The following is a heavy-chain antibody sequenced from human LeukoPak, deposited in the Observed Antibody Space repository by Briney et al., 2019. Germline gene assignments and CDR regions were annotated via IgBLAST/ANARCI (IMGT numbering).Heavy chain of an antibody. J-gene: IGHJ4*02. D-gene: IGHD4-17*01. CDR3: ARDLATVTTYMVD. CDR2: ISYDRSNK. CDR1: GFTFSSYA. Sequence: PGRSLRLSCAASGFTFSSYAMHWVRQAPGKGLEWVAVISYDRSNKYYADSVKGRFTISRDNSKNTLYLQMNSLRAEDTAVYYCARDLATVTTYMVDWGQGTLVTVSS. V-gene: IGHV3-30*04.